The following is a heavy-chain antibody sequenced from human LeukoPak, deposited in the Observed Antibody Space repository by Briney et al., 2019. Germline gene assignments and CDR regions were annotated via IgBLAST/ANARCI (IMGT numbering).Heavy chain of an antibody. D-gene: IGHD4-23*01. J-gene: IGHJ4*02. Sequence: PSETLSLTCAVYGGSFSGYYWSWIRQPPGKGLEWIGEINHSGSTNYNPSLKSRVTISVDTSKNQFSLKLSSVTAADTAVYYCAGDYGGNFSRGTDYWGQGTLVTVSS. CDR1: GGSFSGYY. V-gene: IGHV4-34*01. CDR2: INHSGST. CDR3: AGDYGGNFSRGTDY.